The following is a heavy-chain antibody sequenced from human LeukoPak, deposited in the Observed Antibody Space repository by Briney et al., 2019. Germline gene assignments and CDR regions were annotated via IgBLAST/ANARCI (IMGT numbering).Heavy chain of an antibody. Sequence: ASVKVSCKASGYTFTNYLLHWVRQAPGQGLEWMGWISAYNGNTNYAQKLQGRATMTTDTSTSTAYMELRSLRSDDTAVYYCARWDSSAPDAFDIWGQGTMVTVSS. CDR3: ARWDSSAPDAFDI. D-gene: IGHD3-22*01. CDR1: GYTFTNYL. V-gene: IGHV1-18*04. J-gene: IGHJ3*02. CDR2: ISAYNGNT.